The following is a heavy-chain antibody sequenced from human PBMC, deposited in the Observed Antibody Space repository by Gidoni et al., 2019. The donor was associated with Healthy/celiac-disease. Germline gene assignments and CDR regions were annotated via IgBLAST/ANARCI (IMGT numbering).Heavy chain of an antibody. CDR2: ISGSGGST. CDR1: GFTFSSYA. CDR3: AKEYQQWLVRGYFDY. D-gene: IGHD6-19*01. J-gene: IGHJ4*02. Sequence: EVQLLESGGGLVQPGGSLSISCAASGFTFSSYAMSWVRQAPGKGLEWVSAISGSGGSTYYADSVKGRFTISRDNSKNTLYLQMNSLRAEDTAVYYCAKEYQQWLVRGYFDYWGQGTLVTVSS. V-gene: IGHV3-23*01.